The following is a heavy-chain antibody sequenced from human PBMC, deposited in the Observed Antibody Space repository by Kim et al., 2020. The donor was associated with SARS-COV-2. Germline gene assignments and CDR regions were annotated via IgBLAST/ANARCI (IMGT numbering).Heavy chain of an antibody. CDR3: ASTTYYYDSTGYGYFDY. D-gene: IGHD3-22*01. J-gene: IGHJ4*02. Sequence: LKSRVTISVDTTKNQFSLKLSSVTAADTAVYYCASTTYYYDSTGYGYFDYWGQGTLVTVSS. V-gene: IGHV4-59*01.